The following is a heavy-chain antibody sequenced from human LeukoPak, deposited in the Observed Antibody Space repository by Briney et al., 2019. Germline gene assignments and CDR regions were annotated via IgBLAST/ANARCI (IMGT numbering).Heavy chain of an antibody. Sequence: SETLSLTRTVSGGSISSYYWSWIRQPPGKGLEWIGYIYYSGSTNYNPSLKSRVTISVDTSKNQFSLKLSSVTAADTAVYYCARGTVTTRFEYWGQGTLVTVSS. J-gene: IGHJ4*02. CDR2: IYYSGST. CDR3: ARGTVTTRFEY. CDR1: GGSISSYY. V-gene: IGHV4-59*01. D-gene: IGHD4-17*01.